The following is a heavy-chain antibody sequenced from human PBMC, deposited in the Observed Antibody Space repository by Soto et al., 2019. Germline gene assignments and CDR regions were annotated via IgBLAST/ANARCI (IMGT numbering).Heavy chain of an antibody. V-gene: IGHV3-33*01. J-gene: IGHJ4*02. CDR2: IWFDGSNK. CDR3: ATTGPY. Sequence: GGSLRLSCAASGFTFSSYGMHWVRQAPGKGLEWVAVIWFDGSNKFYADSVKGRFTISRDNSKNTVSLQMNSLRDENSAAYYCATTGPYWGQGTLVTVSS. CDR1: GFTFSSYG.